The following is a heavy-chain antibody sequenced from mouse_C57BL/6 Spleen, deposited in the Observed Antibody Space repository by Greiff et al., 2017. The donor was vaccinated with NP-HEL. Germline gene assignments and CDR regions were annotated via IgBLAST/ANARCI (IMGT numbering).Heavy chain of an antibody. V-gene: IGHV1-52*01. CDR3: ARGGTTVVADFDY. Sequence: QVQLQQPGAELVRPGSSVKLSCKASGYTFTSYWMHWVKQRPIQGLEWIGNIAPSDSETPYNQKFKDKATLTVAKSSSTAYMQLSSLTSEDSAVYYCARGGTTVVADFDYWGQGTTLTVSS. CDR2: IAPSDSET. D-gene: IGHD1-1*01. J-gene: IGHJ2*01. CDR1: GYTFTSYW.